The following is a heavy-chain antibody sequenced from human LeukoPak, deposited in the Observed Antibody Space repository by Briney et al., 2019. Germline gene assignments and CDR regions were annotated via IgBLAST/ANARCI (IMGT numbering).Heavy chain of an antibody. V-gene: IGHV3-7*01. CDR3: SGSAMGYYYYYMDV. J-gene: IGHJ6*03. CDR2: IKQDGSEK. Sequence: GGPLRLSCAASGFTFSSYWMSWVRQAPGKGLEWVANIKQDGSEKYYVDSVKGRFTISRDNGKNSLYLQMNCLRAEDTAVYYCSGSAMGYYYYYMDVGGKGTTVTVSS. CDR1: GFTFSSYW. D-gene: IGHD5-18*01.